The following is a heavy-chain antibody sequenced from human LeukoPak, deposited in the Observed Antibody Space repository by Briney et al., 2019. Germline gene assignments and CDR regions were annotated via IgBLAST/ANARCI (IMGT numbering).Heavy chain of an antibody. V-gene: IGHV3-64*02. CDR2: ISNNGGST. Sequence: GGSLRLSCAASGFTFSDYYMSWIRQAPGKGLEFVSAISNNGGSTYYGDSVKGRFTISRDNSKNTLYLQMGSLRAEDMAVYYCARARDGYMGIYFDYWGQGTLVTVSS. CDR3: ARARDGYMGIYFDY. CDR1: GFTFSDYY. D-gene: IGHD5-24*01. J-gene: IGHJ4*02.